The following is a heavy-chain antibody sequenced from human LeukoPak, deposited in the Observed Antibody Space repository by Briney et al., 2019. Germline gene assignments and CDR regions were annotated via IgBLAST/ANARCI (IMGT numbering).Heavy chain of an antibody. Sequence: SGPTPVNPTQTLTLTCTFSGFSLSTSGVGVGWIRQPPGKALEWLALIYWDDYKRYSPSRKSRLTITKDTSKNQVVLTMPNMDPVDTATYYCAHSVYDILTGYYYYGMDVWGKGTTVTVSS. J-gene: IGHJ6*04. V-gene: IGHV2-5*02. CDR3: AHSVYDILTGYYYYGMDV. CDR2: IYWDDYK. D-gene: IGHD3-9*01. CDR1: GFSLSTSGVG.